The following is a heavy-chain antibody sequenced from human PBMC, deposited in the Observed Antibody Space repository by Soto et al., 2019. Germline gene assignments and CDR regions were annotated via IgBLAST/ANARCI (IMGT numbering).Heavy chain of an antibody. V-gene: IGHV1-18*01. J-gene: IGHJ6*03. CDR3: AKSGYSGHDYTHWYYMDD. Sequence: ASVKVSCKASGYTFTSYGISWVRQAPGQGLEWMGWISAYNGNTNYAQKLQGRVTMTTDTSTSTAYMELRSLRSDDTAVYYCAKSGYSGHDYTHWYYMDDWGKGTMVTVSS. D-gene: IGHD5-12*01. CDR1: GYTFTSYG. CDR2: ISAYNGNT.